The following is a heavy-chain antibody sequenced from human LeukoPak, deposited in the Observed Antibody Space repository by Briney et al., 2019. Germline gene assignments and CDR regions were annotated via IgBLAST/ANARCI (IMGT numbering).Heavy chain of an antibody. CDR1: GFTFSNYN. CDR3: ARSSRLTFDY. Sequence: GGSLRLSCAASGFTFSNYNMNWVRKAPGKGLEWVSSISGSSSHIYYADSVRGRFTISRDNAKNSLYLQMNSLRAEDTAVYYCARSSRLTFDYWGQGTLVTVSS. CDR2: ISGSSSHI. V-gene: IGHV3-21*01. D-gene: IGHD6-6*01. J-gene: IGHJ4*02.